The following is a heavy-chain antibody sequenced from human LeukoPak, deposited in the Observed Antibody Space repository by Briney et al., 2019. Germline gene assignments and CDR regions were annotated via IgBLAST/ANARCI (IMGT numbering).Heavy chain of an antibody. V-gene: IGHV4-4*07. CDR3: ARGPDIVVVPATDYYFDY. D-gene: IGHD2-2*01. Sequence: SETLSLTCTVSGGSISSYYWSWIRQPAGKGLEWIGRIYTSGSTNYNPSLKSRVTISVDTSKNQFSLKLSSVTAADTAVYYCARGPDIVVVPATDYYFDYWGQGTLVTVSS. J-gene: IGHJ4*02. CDR2: IYTSGST. CDR1: GGSISSYY.